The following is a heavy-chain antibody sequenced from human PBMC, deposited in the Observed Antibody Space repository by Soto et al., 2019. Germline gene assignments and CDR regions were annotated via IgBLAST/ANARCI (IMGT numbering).Heavy chain of an antibody. CDR1: GFSLSTSGVG. Sequence: SGPTLVNPTQTLTLTCTFSGFSLSTSGVGVVWIRQPPGKALEWLALIYWNDDKRFSPSLQSRLTITQYTSKNQVVLTMTNMDPLETGPYYCAHSPETDQNWFGPWFQGTVVTFYS. V-gene: IGHV2-5*01. J-gene: IGHJ5*02. CDR3: AHSPETDQNWFGP. CDR2: IYWNDDK. D-gene: IGHD1-1*01.